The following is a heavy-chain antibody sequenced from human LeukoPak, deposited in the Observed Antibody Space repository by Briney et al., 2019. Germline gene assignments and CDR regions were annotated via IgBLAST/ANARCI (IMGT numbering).Heavy chain of an antibody. D-gene: IGHD4-17*01. CDR1: GFTVSSNY. V-gene: IGHV3-66*04. J-gene: IGHJ6*02. Sequence: GGSLRLSCAASGFTVSSNYMSWVRQAPGKGLEWVSVIYSGGSTYYADSVKGRFTISRDNSKNTLYLQMNSLRAEDTAVYYCARRPDYGDYVGYYYYYGMDVWGQGTTVTVSS. CDR2: IYSGGST. CDR3: ARRPDYGDYVGYYYYYGMDV.